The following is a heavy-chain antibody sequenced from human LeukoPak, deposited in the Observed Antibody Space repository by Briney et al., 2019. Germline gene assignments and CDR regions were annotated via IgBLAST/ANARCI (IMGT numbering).Heavy chain of an antibody. CDR1: GGSISNYY. V-gene: IGHV4-4*07. Sequence: SETLSLTCTVSGGSISNYYWSWIRQPAGKGLEWIGRISASGNTNYDPSLKSRVTMSVDTSMNLFALKLSSVTAADTAVYYCARQVVATAIDYWGQGTLVTVSS. J-gene: IGHJ4*02. CDR3: ARQVVATAIDY. CDR2: ISASGNT. D-gene: IGHD2-21*02.